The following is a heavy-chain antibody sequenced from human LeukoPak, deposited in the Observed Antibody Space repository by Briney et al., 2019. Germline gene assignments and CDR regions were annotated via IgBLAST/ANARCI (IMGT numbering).Heavy chain of an antibody. CDR2: MNPNSGNT. CDR3: ARVVFGSGSYYPYPNNWFDP. CDR1: GYTFTSYD. D-gene: IGHD3-10*01. J-gene: IGHJ5*02. Sequence: ASVKVSCXASGYTFTSYDINWVRQATGQGLEWMGWMNPNSGNTGYAQKFQGRVTMTRNTSISTAYMELSSLRSEDTAVYYCARVVFGSGSYYPYPNNWFDPWGQGTLVTASS. V-gene: IGHV1-8*01.